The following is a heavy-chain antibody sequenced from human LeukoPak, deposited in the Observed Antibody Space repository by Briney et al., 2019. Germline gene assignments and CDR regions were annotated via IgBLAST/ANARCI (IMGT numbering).Heavy chain of an antibody. CDR1: GGSITSGGYY. Sequence: SQTLSLTCTVSGGSITSGGYYWSWIRQYPGKGLEWIVYIYYTGNTYYNPSLKSRVTISVDTSKNQFSLKLSSVTAADTAVYYCARYCTSTSCYKWGFDPWGQGTLVTVSS. CDR3: ARYCTSTSCYKWGFDP. J-gene: IGHJ5*02. CDR2: IYYTGNT. D-gene: IGHD2-2*02. V-gene: IGHV4-31*03.